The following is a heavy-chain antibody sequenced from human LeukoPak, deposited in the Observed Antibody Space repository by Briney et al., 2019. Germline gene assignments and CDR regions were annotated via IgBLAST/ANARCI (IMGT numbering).Heavy chain of an antibody. CDR2: IYYSGST. CDR1: GASFSSSTYY. V-gene: IGHV4-39*01. J-gene: IGHJ4*02. Sequence: SETLSLTCTVSGASFSSSTYYWGWIRQPPGTGLEWIGSIYYSGSTYYNPSLKSRVTMSVDTSKNQFSLKLSSVTAADTAVYYCGRHAGGISATGTSPFDYWGQGTLVNVSS. CDR3: GRHAGGISATGTSPFDY. D-gene: IGHD6-13*01.